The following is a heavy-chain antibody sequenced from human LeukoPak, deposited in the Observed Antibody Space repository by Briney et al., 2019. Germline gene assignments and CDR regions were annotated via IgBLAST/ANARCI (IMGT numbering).Heavy chain of an antibody. D-gene: IGHD2-15*01. J-gene: IGHJ1*01. CDR2: IYPGDSDI. CDR1: GCRFTNYW. CDR3: ARAKSYCSGGSCYPEYFHH. Sequence: GESLKISCKGSGCRFTNYWIGLVRRMPGKGLGWMGIIYPGDSDIRYSPSFQGQVTISADKSISTAYLQWSSLKATDTAMYYCARAKSYCSGGSCYPEYFHHWGQGTLVTVSS. V-gene: IGHV5-51*01.